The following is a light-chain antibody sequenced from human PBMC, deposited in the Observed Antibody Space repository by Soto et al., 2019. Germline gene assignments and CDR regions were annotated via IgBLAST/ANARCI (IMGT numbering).Light chain of an antibody. CDR2: DAS. Sequence: EIVLTQSPATLSLSPGERATLSYRASQSVSSYLAWYQQKPGQAPRLLIYDASNRATGIPARFSGSGSGTDFTLTIISLEPEAFAVYYCHRRSSSTFGQGTKLEIK. CDR1: QSVSSY. CDR3: HRRSSST. J-gene: IGKJ2*01. V-gene: IGKV3-11*01.